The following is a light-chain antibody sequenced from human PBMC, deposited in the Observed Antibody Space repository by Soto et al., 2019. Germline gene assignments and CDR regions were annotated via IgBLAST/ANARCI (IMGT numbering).Light chain of an antibody. CDR3: AAWDDSLNGYV. Sequence: QSALTQPPSASGTPGQRVTISCSGGSSNIETNAVNWYQQLPGTAPKLLIYNNNQRPSGVPDRFSGSKSGTSASLAISGLQSEDEADYYCAAWDDSLNGYVFGTGTKVTVL. CDR2: NNN. V-gene: IGLV1-44*01. J-gene: IGLJ1*01. CDR1: SSNIETNA.